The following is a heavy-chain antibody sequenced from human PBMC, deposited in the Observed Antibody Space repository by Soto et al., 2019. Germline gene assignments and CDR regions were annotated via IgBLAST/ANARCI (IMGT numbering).Heavy chain of an antibody. J-gene: IGHJ6*02. CDR2: INPNSGGT. CDR1: GGTFSSYA. D-gene: IGHD6-6*01. Sequence: GASVKVSCKASGGTFSSYAISWVRQAPGQGLEWMGWINPNSGGTNYAQKFQGRVTMTRDTSISTAYMELSRLRSDDTAVYYCARDGAEVAARPNYYYGMDVWGQGTTVTVSS. CDR3: ARDGAEVAARPNYYYGMDV. V-gene: IGHV1-2*02.